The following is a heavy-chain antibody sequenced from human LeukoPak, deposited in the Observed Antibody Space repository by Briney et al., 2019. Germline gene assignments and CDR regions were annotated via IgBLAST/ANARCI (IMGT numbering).Heavy chain of an antibody. J-gene: IGHJ4*02. D-gene: IGHD3-10*01. CDR1: GYTFTSYG. CDR2: ISAYNGNT. V-gene: IGHV1-18*04. CDR3: ARGPAGGYYGSGSYFDY. Sequence: ASVKVSCKASGYTFTSYGISWVRQAPGQGLEWMGWISAYNGNTNYAQKLQGRVTMTTDISTSTAYMELRSLRSDDTAVYYCARGPAGGYYGSGSYFDYWGQGTLVTVSS.